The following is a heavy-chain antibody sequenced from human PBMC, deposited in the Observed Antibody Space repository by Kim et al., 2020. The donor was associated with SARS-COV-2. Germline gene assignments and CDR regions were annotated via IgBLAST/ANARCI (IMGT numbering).Heavy chain of an antibody. CDR1: GFSFSNFP. D-gene: IGHD3-10*01. CDR2: ISASGGHT. V-gene: IGHV3-23*01. CDR3: AKEMEVGLSTMAY. Sequence: GGSLRLSCAASGFSFSNFPMSWVRQAPGRGLEWVSAISASGGHTYYTPSVRGRLTVSRDNSENTLFLQMSSLGADDTAVYYCAKEMEVGLSTMAYCCQG. J-gene: IGHJ4*02.